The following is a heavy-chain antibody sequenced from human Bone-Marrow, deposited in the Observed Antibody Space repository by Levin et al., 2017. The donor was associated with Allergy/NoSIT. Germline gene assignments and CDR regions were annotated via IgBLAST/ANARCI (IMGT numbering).Heavy chain of an antibody. CDR3: ARGISAAGRFDS. Sequence: KSSETLSLTCSVFGGYINSHYWNWIRQPPGKGLEWIAYIYHSGNANYNPSLRDRATISIDRLRNQFSLEMTSVTAADTAVYYCARGISAAGRFDSLGQGTMVIVSS. CDR1: GGYINSHY. CDR2: IYHSGNA. D-gene: IGHD6-13*01. V-gene: IGHV4-59*11. J-gene: IGHJ4*02.